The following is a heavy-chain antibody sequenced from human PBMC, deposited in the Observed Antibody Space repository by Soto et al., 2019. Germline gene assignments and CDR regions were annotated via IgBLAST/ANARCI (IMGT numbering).Heavy chain of an antibody. Sequence: GGSLRLSCAASGFTFSSYGMHWVRQDPGKGLEWVAVISYDGSNKYYADSVKGRFTISRDNSKNTLYLQMNSLRADDTAVYYCAKDLLYSYGYYYYGMDVWGQGTTVTV. V-gene: IGHV3-30*18. CDR2: ISYDGSNK. CDR1: GFTFSSYG. J-gene: IGHJ6*02. CDR3: AKDLLYSYGYYYYGMDV. D-gene: IGHD5-18*01.